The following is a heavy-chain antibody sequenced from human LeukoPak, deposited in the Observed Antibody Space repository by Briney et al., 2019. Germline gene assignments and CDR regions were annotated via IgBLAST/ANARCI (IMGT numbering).Heavy chain of an antibody. V-gene: IGHV3-7*01. D-gene: IGHD2-15*01. CDR1: GFTFSSYE. CDR2: IKHDGSEK. Sequence: GGSLRLSCAASGFTFSSYEMNWVRQAPGKGLEWVANIKHDGSEKYSVASVKGRFTISRDNAKNSVYLQMNTLRAEDTAVYYCARDLRGNIVVIVAADLSLDYWGQGTLVTVAS. J-gene: IGHJ4*02. CDR3: ARDLRGNIVVIVAADLSLDY.